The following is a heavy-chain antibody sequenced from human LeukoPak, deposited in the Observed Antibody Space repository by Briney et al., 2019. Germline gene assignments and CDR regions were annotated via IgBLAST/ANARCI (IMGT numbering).Heavy chain of an antibody. V-gene: IGHV4-59*08. J-gene: IGHJ4*02. CDR1: GGSISSYY. Sequence: SETLSLTCTVSGGSISSYYWSWIRRPPGKGLEWIGYIYYSGSTNYNPSLKSRVTISVDTSKNQFSLKLSSVTAADTAVYYCARRGGGYDYQGIDYWGQGTLVTVSS. D-gene: IGHD5-12*01. CDR3: ARRGGGYDYQGIDY. CDR2: IYYSGST.